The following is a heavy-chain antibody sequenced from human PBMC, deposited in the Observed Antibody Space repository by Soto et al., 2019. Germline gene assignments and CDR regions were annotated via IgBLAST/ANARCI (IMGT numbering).Heavy chain of an antibody. CDR1: GGTFSTYA. V-gene: IGHV1-69*13. J-gene: IGHJ3*02. Sequence: GASVKVSCKASGGTFSTYAISWVRQAPGQGLEWMGGIIPIFGTAKYTQKFQGRVTIAADESTSTAYMELSSLRADATAVYYCAREIFGVIISGGRDAFGIWGQGTMVTVSS. D-gene: IGHD3-3*01. CDR3: AREIFGVIISGGRDAFGI. CDR2: IIPIFGTA.